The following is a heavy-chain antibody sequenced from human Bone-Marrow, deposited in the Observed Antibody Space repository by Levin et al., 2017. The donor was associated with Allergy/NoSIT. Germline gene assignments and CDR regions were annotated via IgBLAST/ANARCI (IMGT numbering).Heavy chain of an antibody. D-gene: IGHD3-16*01. V-gene: IGHV3-53*01. CDR3: ARGGPYGD. CDR2: IYSAGST. Sequence: GGSLRLSCAVSGFTVSKNYMSWVRQAPGKGLEWVSVIYSAGSTYYADSVRGRFTISRDNSKNTLFLQMNSLRADDTAVYYCARGGPYGDWGQGTLVTVSS. J-gene: IGHJ4*02. CDR1: GFTVSKNY.